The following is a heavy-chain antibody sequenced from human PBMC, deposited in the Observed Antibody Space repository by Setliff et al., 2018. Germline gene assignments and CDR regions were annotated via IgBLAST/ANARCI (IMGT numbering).Heavy chain of an antibody. Sequence: GESLKISCKGSGYSFSSYWIGWVRQMPGKGLEWMGIIFPGNSDTRYSPSFQGQVTISADKSISTAYLQWSSLKASDTAMYYCARSRSSSPWNNWFDPWGQGTLVTVSS. CDR1: GYSFSSYW. V-gene: IGHV5-51*01. CDR3: ARSRSSSPWNNWFDP. J-gene: IGHJ5*02. CDR2: IFPGNSDT. D-gene: IGHD6-6*01.